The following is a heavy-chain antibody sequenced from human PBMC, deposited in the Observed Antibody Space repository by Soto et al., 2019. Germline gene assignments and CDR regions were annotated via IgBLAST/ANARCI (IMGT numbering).Heavy chain of an antibody. J-gene: IGHJ3*02. CDR3: AATYYDILTGYLDAFDI. Sequence: ASVQVSCKASGYTFTSYGISWVRQAPGQGLEGMVWISAYNGNTNYAQTLQGRVTMTTDTSTSTAYMKLRTLSAADTAVYYCAATYYDILTGYLDAFDIWGQGTMVTVSS. CDR2: ISAYNGNT. CDR1: GYTFTSYG. V-gene: IGHV1-18*01. D-gene: IGHD3-9*01.